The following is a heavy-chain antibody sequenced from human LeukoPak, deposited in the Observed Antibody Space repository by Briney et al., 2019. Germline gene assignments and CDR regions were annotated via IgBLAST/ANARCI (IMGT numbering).Heavy chain of an antibody. J-gene: IGHJ1*01. V-gene: IGHV3-23*01. CDR1: GFTFSSYS. D-gene: IGHD1-26*01. CDR2: ISGSGGST. CDR3: AKDMEYSGSYHGPEYFQH. Sequence: GGSLRLSCAASGFTFSSYSMNWVRQAPGKGLKWVSAISGSGGSTYYAESVKGRFTISRDNSKNTLYLQMNSLRVEDTAVYYCAKDMEYSGSYHGPEYFQHWGQGTLVTVSS.